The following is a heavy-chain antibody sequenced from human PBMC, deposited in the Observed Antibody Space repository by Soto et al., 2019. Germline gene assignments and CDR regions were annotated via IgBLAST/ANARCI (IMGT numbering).Heavy chain of an antibody. Sequence: KSXETLSLTFAVSGYSISTGDYWSWLRQPPGKGLEWIGEINHSGSTNYNPSLKSRVTISVDTSKNHFSLKLRSVTAADTAVYFCASITVTTHFYYDLDVWGQGTTVTVSS. CDR1: GYSISTGDY. D-gene: IGHD4-17*01. CDR3: ASITVTTHFYYDLDV. V-gene: IGHV4-34*01. J-gene: IGHJ6*02. CDR2: INHSGST.